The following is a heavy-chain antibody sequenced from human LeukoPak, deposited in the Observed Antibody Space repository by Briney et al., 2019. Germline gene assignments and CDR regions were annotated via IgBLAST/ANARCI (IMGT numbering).Heavy chain of an antibody. J-gene: IGHJ4*02. V-gene: IGHV3-48*03. CDR3: VSAYGGLLDY. CDR2: ISGSDNTI. Sequence: PGGSLRLSCAASGFTFSSYEMNWVRQAPGKGLEWVSYISGSDNTIYYADSVKGRLTISRDNTKNSLYMQMNSLRAEDTAVYYCVSAYGGLLDYWGQGTLVTVSS. D-gene: IGHD3-16*01. CDR1: GFTFSSYE.